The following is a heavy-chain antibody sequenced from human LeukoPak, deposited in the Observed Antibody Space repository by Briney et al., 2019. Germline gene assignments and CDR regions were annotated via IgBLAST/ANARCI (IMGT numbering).Heavy chain of an antibody. D-gene: IGHD1-26*01. CDR3: ARHDDGSFSSSDY. Sequence: SETLSLTCTLSGGPISVSTYYWGWVRQPPGKGLEWIGSTYYSGSTYYNPSLKSRVTISADTSKTQFSLKLTSVTAADTAVYYCARHDDGSFSSSDYWGQGTLVTVSS. CDR1: GGPISVSTYY. J-gene: IGHJ4*02. CDR2: TYYSGST. V-gene: IGHV4-39*01.